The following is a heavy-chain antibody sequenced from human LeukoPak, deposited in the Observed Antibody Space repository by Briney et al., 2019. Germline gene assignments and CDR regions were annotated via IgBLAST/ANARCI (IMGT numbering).Heavy chain of an antibody. CDR1: GFXFRASW. Sequence: GGSLRLSCAASGFXFRASWITWVRQAPGKGLEWVAHIKADGSDKYYVDSVTGRFTISRDNTKNSLYLQMSSLRAEDTAVYYCATWSNAWEFDYWGQGTLVSVSS. J-gene: IGHJ4*02. CDR2: IKADGSDK. CDR3: ATWSNAWEFDY. D-gene: IGHD1-26*01. V-gene: IGHV3-7*05.